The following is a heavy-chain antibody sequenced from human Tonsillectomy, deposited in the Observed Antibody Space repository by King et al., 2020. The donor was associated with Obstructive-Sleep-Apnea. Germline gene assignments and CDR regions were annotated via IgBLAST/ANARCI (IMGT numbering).Heavy chain of an antibody. V-gene: IGHV4-30-4*01. CDR2: IYYSGST. Sequence: QLQESGPGLVKPSQTLSLTCTVSGGSISSGDYYWSWIRQPPGKGLEWIGYIYYSGSTYYNPSLKSRVTISVDTSKYQFSLKLSSGTAADTAVYYCARGGYFDWFFDYWGQGTLVTVSS. CDR1: GGSISSGDYY. J-gene: IGHJ4*02. D-gene: IGHD3-9*01. CDR3: ARGGYFDWFFDY.